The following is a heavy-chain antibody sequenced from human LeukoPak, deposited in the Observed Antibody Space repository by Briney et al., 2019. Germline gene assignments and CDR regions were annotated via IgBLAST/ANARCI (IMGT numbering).Heavy chain of an antibody. D-gene: IGHD5-24*01. V-gene: IGHV1-8*01. J-gene: IGHJ6*02. CDR2: MNPNSGNT. Sequence: GASVKVSCTASGYTFTSYDINWVRQATGQGREWMGWMNPNSGNTGYAQNFQRRLTITSTPSISTAYMELSSLRSEDTAVYYCARGDGMAYYYYGMDVWGQGTTVTVSS. CDR1: GYTFTSYD. CDR3: ARGDGMAYYYYGMDV.